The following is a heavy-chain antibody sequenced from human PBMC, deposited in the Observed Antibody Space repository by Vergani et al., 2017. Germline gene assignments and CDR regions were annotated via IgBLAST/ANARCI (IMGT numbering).Heavy chain of an antibody. V-gene: IGHV3-15*01. J-gene: IGHJ4*02. CDR3: WGYCSSTSCYGFDS. D-gene: IGHD2-2*01. CDR2: IKSKTDGGTT. Sequence: EVQLVESGGGLVKPGGSLRLSCAASGFTFSNAWMSWVRQAPGKGLEWVGRIKSKTDGGTTDYAAPVQGRFPISRDDSKNTLYLPMNSLKTEDPAVYYCWGYCSSTSCYGFDSWGQGTLVTVSS. CDR1: GFTFSNAW.